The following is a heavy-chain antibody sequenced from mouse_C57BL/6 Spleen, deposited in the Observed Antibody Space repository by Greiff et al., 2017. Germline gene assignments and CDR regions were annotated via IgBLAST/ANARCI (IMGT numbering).Heavy chain of an antibody. D-gene: IGHD2-5*01. CDR3: ARRGDYSNLFDY. CDR1: GYTFTSYW. CDR2: IHPSDCDT. J-gene: IGHJ2*01. V-gene: IGHV1-74*01. Sequence: QVQLQPPGAELVKPGASVKVSCKASGYTFTSYWMHWVKQRPGQGLEWIGRIHPSDCDTNYNPKFKGKATLTVDTYSSTAYMRLSSLTSEDSAVYYCARRGDYSNLFDYWGQGTTLTVSS.